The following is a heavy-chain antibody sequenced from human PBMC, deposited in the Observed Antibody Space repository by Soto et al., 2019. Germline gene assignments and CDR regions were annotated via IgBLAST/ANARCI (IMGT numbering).Heavy chain of an antibody. CDR2: ISGSGDRT. CDR1: GITISNYP. V-gene: IGHV3-23*01. CDR3: VKDDGGYPSTAPH. Sequence: EVQLLESGGGLVQPGGSLRLSCAASGITISNYPMSWVRQAPGKGLDWVSGISGSGDRTYYADSAKGRFTISKDISRNSLSLYLDSLGLEDTAVYFCVKDDGGYPSTAPHWGQGTLVTVSS. D-gene: IGHD3-22*01. J-gene: IGHJ4*02.